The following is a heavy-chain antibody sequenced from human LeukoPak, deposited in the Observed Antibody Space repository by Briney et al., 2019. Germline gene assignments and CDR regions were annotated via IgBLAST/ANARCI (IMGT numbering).Heavy chain of an antibody. CDR1: GGSISSGGYY. CDR3: ARHGGVQLWSDFDY. J-gene: IGHJ4*02. CDR2: IYHSGST. D-gene: IGHD5-18*01. Sequence: TPSETLSLTCTVSGGSISSGGYYWSWIRQPPGKGLEWIGYIYHSGSTYYNPSLKSRVTISVDRSKNQFSLKLSSVTAADTAVYYCARHGGVQLWSDFDYWGQGTLVTVSS. V-gene: IGHV4-30-2*01.